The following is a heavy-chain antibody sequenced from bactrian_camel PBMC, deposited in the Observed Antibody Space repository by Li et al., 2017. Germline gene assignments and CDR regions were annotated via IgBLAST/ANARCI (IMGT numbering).Heavy chain of an antibody. CDR3: AAVSCALFSLRPDHYSY. J-gene: IGHJ4*01. CDR1: GYTYSVNC. CDR2: IHTDRGNT. Sequence: HVQLVESGGGSVQTGGSLRLSCAASGYTYSVNCMGWFRQAPGKEREPVAAIHTDRGNTYYTDSVKGRFSTSKDGAKNTVFLQMNSLKPEDTGTYYCAAVSCALFSLRPDHYSYWGQGTQVTVS. V-gene: IGHV3S54*01. D-gene: IGHD2*01.